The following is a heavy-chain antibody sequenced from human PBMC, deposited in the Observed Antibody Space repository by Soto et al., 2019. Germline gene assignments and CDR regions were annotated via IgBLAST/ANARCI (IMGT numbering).Heavy chain of an antibody. V-gene: IGHV5-51*01. Sequence: GESLKISCKGSGYSFTCYWIGWVRQIPGKGLEWMGIIYPGYSDTRYSPSFQSQVTISANKSISTAYLQWSSLKASNTAMYYCARIAAAGIVWRNWFDPWGEGNLVTVYS. CDR2: IYPGYSDT. J-gene: IGHJ5*02. CDR3: ARIAAAGIVWRNWFDP. D-gene: IGHD6-13*01. CDR1: GYSFTCYW.